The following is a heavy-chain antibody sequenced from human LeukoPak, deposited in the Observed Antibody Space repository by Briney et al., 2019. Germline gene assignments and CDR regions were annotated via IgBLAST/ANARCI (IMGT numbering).Heavy chain of an antibody. D-gene: IGHD3-22*01. J-gene: IGHJ4*02. V-gene: IGHV3-49*03. CDR3: SRDDSNGYYFDY. CDR1: GFTFGDYA. CDR2: IRSKAYGGTT. Sequence: GRSLRLSCTASGFTFGDYAMSWFRQAPGKGLEWVGFIRSKAYGGTTEYAASVKGRFTISRDDSKSIAYLQKNSLKTEDTAVYYCSRDDSNGYYFDYWGQGTLVTVSS.